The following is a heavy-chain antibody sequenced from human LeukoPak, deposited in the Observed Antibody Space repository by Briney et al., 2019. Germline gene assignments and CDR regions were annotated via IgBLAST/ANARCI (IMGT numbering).Heavy chain of an antibody. J-gene: IGHJ3*02. Sequence: GGSLRLSCAASGFTFSSHNMNWVRQAPMKGLEWVSSIGTDGSYIYYADSVQGRFTISRDNAKNSLYLQMNSLTAEDTAVYYCARKMKTGDRVGAFDIWGQGTMVTVSS. CDR2: IGTDGSYI. CDR3: ARKMKTGDRVGAFDI. D-gene: IGHD1-1*01. V-gene: IGHV3-21*01. CDR1: GFTFSSHN.